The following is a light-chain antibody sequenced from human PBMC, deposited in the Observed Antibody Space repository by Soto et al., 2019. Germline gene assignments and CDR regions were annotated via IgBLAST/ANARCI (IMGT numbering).Light chain of an antibody. V-gene: IGKV1-27*01. CDR3: QTYNSAPIT. CDR2: AAS. CDR1: QGISNY. J-gene: IGKJ5*01. Sequence: DIQMTQSPSSLSASVGDRVTITCRASQGISNYLAWYQQKPGKVLKLLIYAASTLQEGVPSRFSGSVSGTDFTLTIRSLQPEDVETYSCQTYNSAPITFGQGTRLEIK.